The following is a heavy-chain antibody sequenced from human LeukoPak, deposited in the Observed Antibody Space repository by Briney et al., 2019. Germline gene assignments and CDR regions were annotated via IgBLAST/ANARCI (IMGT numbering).Heavy chain of an antibody. D-gene: IGHD3-22*01. CDR1: GGAISSYY. CDR3: ARDGLYDSSGYYMDS. CDR2: IYYSGGT. Sequence: SETLSLTCTVSGGAISSYYWSWIRQSPGKGLEWIGYIYYSGGTKYNPSLMSRVTISVDRAQNQFSLSLRSVTAADTAVYYCARDGLYDSSGYYMDSWGQGAPLIVSS. V-gene: IGHV4-59*01. J-gene: IGHJ4*02.